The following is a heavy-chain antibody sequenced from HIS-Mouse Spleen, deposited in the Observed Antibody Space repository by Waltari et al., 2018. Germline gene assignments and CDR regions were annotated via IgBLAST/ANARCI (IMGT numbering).Heavy chain of an antibody. J-gene: IGHJ4*02. V-gene: IGHV3-9*01. CDR3: AKDLRPAYSSSPYFDY. CDR1: GFTFDDYA. Sequence: EVQLVESGGGLVQPGRSLRLSCAASGFTFDDYAMHWVQQAPGKGLEWVSGISWNRGSIGYADSVKGRFTISRDNAKNSLYLQMNSLRAEDTALYYCAKDLRPAYSSSPYFDYWGQGTLVTVSS. CDR2: ISWNRGSI. D-gene: IGHD6-6*01.